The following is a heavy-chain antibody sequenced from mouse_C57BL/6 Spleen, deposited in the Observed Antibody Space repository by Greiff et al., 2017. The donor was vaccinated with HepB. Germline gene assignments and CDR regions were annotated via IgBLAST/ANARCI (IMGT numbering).Heavy chain of an antibody. CDR1: GYAFSSYW. CDR3: ARAGTGYAMDY. Sequence: QVHVKQSGAELVKPGASVKISCKASGYAFSSYWMNWVKQRPGKGLEWIGQIYPGDGDTNYNGKFKGKATLTADKSSSTAYMQLSSLTSEDSAVYFCARAGTGYAMDYWGQGTSVTVSS. V-gene: IGHV1-80*01. D-gene: IGHD3-3*01. CDR2: IYPGDGDT. J-gene: IGHJ4*01.